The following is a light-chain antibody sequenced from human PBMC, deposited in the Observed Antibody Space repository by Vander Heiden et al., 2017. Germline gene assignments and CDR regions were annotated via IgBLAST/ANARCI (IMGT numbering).Light chain of an antibody. J-gene: IGLJ2*01. CDR2: DVS. CDR1: SSDVGGYNY. V-gene: IGLV2-11*01. CDR3: CSYAGSYTFVV. Sequence: QSALTQPRPGSGSPGQPATISCTETSSDVGGYNYVSWYQQHPGKAPKLMIYDVSKRPSGVPDRFSGSKSGNTASLTISGLQAEDEADYYCCSYAGSYTFVVFGGGTKLTVL.